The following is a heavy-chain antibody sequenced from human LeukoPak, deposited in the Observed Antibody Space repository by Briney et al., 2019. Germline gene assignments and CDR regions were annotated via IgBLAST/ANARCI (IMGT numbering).Heavy chain of an antibody. J-gene: IGHJ4*02. CDR2: ISSSSSTI. CDR3: ASENSSSLGYFDY. V-gene: IGHV3-48*01. Sequence: GGSLRLSCAASGFTFSSYSMTWVRQAPGKGLEWVSYISSSSSTIYYADSVKGRFTISRDNAKNSLYLQMNSLRAEDTAVYYCASENSSSLGYFDYWGQGTLVTVSS. D-gene: IGHD6-13*01. CDR1: GFTFSSYS.